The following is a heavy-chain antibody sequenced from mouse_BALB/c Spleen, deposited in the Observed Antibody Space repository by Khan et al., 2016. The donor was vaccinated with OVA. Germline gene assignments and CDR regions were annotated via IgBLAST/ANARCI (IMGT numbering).Heavy chain of an antibody. CDR3: TGLDYYARSEGLAY. D-gene: IGHD1-1*01. J-gene: IGHJ3*01. Sequence: EVELVESGGDLVKPGGSLKLSCAASGFTFSTYGMSWVRQAPDKRLEWVATVSTGGCYTYYPDSVKGRFTISSDNAKNILYLQMSGLRSEDTTMFDYTGLDYYARSEGLAYWGQGTLVTVSA. V-gene: IGHV5-6*01. CDR1: GFTFSTYG. CDR2: VSTGGCYT.